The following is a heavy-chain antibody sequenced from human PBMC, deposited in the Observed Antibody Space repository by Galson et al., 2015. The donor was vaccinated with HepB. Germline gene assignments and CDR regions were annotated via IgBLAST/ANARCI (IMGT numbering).Heavy chain of an antibody. V-gene: IGHV1-2*06. CDR2: INPNSGGT. D-gene: IGHD3-10*01. J-gene: IGHJ6*03. CDR1: GYTFTGYY. Sequence: SVKVSCKASGYTFTGYYMHWVRQAPGQGLEWMGRINPNSGGTNYAQKFQGRVTMTRNTSISTAYMELSSLRSEDTAVYYCARLWFRELGRYYYMDVWGKGTTVTVSS. CDR3: ARLWFRELGRYYYMDV.